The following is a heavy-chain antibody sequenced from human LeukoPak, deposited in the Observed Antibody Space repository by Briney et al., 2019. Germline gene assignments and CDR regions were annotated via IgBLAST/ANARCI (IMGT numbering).Heavy chain of an antibody. CDR1: GGFYRGYY. D-gene: IGHD3-16*02. J-gene: IGHJ4*02. CDR3: ALSSYRRDY. V-gene: IGHV4-34*01. CDR2: INHSGST. Sequence: SETLSLTCLVNGGFYRGYYWSWIRQPPGQGLEWIGEINHSGSTNYNPSLKSRVTISVDTSKNQFSLKLSSVTAADTAVYYCALSSYRRDYWGQGTLVTVSS.